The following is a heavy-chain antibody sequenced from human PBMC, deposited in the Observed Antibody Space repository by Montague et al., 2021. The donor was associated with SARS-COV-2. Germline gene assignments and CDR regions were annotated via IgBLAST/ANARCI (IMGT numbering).Heavy chain of an antibody. J-gene: IGHJ6*02. Sequence: CAISGDSVSRNSAAWNWIRQSPSRGLEWLGRTYYRSKWYNDYAVSVKSRITINPDTSKNQISLKLNSVTPADTAVYYCARSRGNLQWPFYYYYGMDVWGQGTTVTVSS. CDR2: TYYRSKWYN. D-gene: IGHD6-19*01. V-gene: IGHV6-1*01. CDR1: GDSVSRNSAA. CDR3: ARSRGNLQWPFYYYYGMDV.